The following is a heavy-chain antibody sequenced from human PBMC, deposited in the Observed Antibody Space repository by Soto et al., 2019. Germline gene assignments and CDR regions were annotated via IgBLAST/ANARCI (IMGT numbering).Heavy chain of an antibody. J-gene: IGHJ3*02. V-gene: IGHV1-18*04. CDR3: ARDQYYDSSGFLAASDS. Sequence: ASVKVSCKASGYTFTSYGISWVRQAPGQGLEWMGWISAYNGNTNYAQKLQDRVIMTTDTSTSTAYMELRSLRSDDTAVYYCARDQYYDSSGFLAASDSWGQGTMVTVSS. D-gene: IGHD3-22*01. CDR2: ISAYNGNT. CDR1: GYTFTSYG.